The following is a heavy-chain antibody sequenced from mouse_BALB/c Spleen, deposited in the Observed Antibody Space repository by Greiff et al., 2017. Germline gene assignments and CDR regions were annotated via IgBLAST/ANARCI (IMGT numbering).Heavy chain of an antibody. V-gene: IGHV3-2*02. CDR1: GYSITSDYA. J-gene: IGHJ4*01. CDR3: ARGDGNYDYAMDY. CDR2: ISYSGST. Sequence: DVQLQESGPGLVKPSQSLSLTCTVTGYSITSDYAWNWIRQFPGNKLEWMGYISYSGSTSYNPSLKSRISITRDTSKNQFFLQLNSVTTEDTATYYCARGDGNYDYAMDYWGQGTSVTVSS. D-gene: IGHD2-1*01.